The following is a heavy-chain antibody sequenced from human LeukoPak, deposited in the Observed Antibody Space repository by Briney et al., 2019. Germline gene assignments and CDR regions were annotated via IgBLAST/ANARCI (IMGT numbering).Heavy chain of an antibody. CDR1: GVSISSYY. V-gene: IGHV4-59*08. J-gene: IGHJ4*02. CDR2: IYYSRSP. CDR3: ARQSRGNDY. D-gene: IGHD3-10*01. Sequence: SETLSLTCTVSGVSISSYYWSWIRQSPGKGLEWIGHIYYSRSPNYNPSLKSRVTISVDTSKNQFSLKLSSVTAADTAVYYCARQSRGNDYWGQGTLVIVSS.